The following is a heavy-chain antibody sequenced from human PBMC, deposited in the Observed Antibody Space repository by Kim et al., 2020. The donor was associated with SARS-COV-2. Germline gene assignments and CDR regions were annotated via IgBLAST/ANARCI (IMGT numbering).Heavy chain of an antibody. V-gene: IGHV4-59*01. CDR2: MYYSGST. J-gene: IGHJ6*02. CDR1: GGSISSYY. D-gene: IGHD3-10*01. Sequence: SETLSLTCTVSGGSISSYYWNWIRQPPGKGLEWIGYMYYSGSTNYNPSLKSRVTISADMSKNQFSLKLSSVTAADTAVYYCARAANYGSGSFDNMDVWG. CDR3: ARAANYGSGSFDNMDV.